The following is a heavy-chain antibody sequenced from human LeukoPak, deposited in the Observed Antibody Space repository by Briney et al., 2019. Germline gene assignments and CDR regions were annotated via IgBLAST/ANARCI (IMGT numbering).Heavy chain of an antibody. CDR1: GDSVSSNSAA. CDR2: TYYRSKWYN. V-gene: IGHV6-1*01. Sequence: SQTLSLTCAISGDSVSSNSAAWNWIRQSPSRGLEWLGRTYYRSKWYNDYAVSVKSRITINPDTSKNQFSLQLNSVTPEDTAVYYCARVNYYGSGSYPYYYYYYMDVWGKGTTVTVSS. D-gene: IGHD3-10*01. CDR3: ARVNYYGSGSYPYYYYYYMDV. J-gene: IGHJ6*03.